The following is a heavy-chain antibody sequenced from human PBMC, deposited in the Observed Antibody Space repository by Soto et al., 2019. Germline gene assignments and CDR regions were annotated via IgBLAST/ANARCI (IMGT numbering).Heavy chain of an antibody. J-gene: IGHJ5*02. CDR3: ARYTDCSSTSCFADWFDP. V-gene: IGHV4-59*11. Sequence: PSETLSLTCTVSGGCISNQYGSWIRQPPGKGLEWIGHIYYSGSTNYNPSLRSRVTISVDTSKNQFSLRLRSVTAADTAVYYCARYTDCSSTSCFADWFDPWGQGTLVTVSS. CDR1: GGCISNQY. CDR2: IYYSGST. D-gene: IGHD2-2*01.